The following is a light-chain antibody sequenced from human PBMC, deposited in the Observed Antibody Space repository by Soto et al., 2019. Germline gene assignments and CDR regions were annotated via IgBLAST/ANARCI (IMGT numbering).Light chain of an antibody. CDR3: ASFRSATILV. Sequence: QSVLTQPAAVSGSPGQSVTISCTGPRSDIGDSNFISWYQHSPGKAPRLLIYEVNNRPSGVSKRFSGSKAGNTASLTISGLLDDDEADYFCASFRSATILVFGSGPKVAVL. CDR1: RSDIGDSNF. J-gene: IGLJ1*01. CDR2: EVN. V-gene: IGLV2-14*01.